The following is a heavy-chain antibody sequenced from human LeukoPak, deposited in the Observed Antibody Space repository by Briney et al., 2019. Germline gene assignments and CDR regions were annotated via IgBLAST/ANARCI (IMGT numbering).Heavy chain of an antibody. CDR2: ISSSSSYI. D-gene: IGHD3-9*01. V-gene: IGHV3-21*01. CDR1: GFTFSSYS. Sequence: GGSLRLSCTASGFTFSSYSMNWVRQAPGKVRERVASISSSSSYIYYADSVKGRFTISRDNAKNSLYLQMNSLRAEDTAVYYCARDTYYDILTGPSRLDVWGKGTTVTVSS. J-gene: IGHJ6*04. CDR3: ARDTYYDILTGPSRLDV.